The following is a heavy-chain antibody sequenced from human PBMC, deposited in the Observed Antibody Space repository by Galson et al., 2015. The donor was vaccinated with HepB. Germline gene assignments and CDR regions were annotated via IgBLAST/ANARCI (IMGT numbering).Heavy chain of an antibody. J-gene: IGHJ3*02. CDR3: AKDRAIQLWLLGAFDI. CDR1: GFTFSSYG. Sequence: SLRLSCAASGFTFSSYGMHWVRQAPGKGLEWVAVISYDGSNKYYADPVKGRFTISRDNSKNTLYLQMNSLRAEDTAVYYCAKDRAIQLWLLGAFDIWGQGTMVTVSS. V-gene: IGHV3-30*18. D-gene: IGHD5-18*01. CDR2: ISYDGSNK.